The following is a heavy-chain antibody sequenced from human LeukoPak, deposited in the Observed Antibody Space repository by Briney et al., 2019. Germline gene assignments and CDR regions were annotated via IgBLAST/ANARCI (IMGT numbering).Heavy chain of an antibody. D-gene: IGHD5-18*01. V-gene: IGHV3-64*01. CDR1: GFTFSSYA. J-gene: IGHJ4*02. CDR2: ISSNGGST. Sequence: GGSLRLSCAASGFTFSSYAMHWVRQAPGKGLEYVSAISSNGGSTYYANSVKGRFTISRDNSKNTLYLQMNSLRAEDTALYYCARRYSYGRHDFDYWGQGTLVTVSS. CDR3: ARRYSYGRHDFDY.